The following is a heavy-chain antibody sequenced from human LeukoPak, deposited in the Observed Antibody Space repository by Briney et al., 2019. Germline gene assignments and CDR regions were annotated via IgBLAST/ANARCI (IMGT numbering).Heavy chain of an antibody. J-gene: IGHJ4*02. CDR3: ASLGRHYDSSGYYVFDY. V-gene: IGHV3-11*04. CDR1: GFTFSDYY. Sequence: GGSLRLSCAASGFTFSDYYMSWIRQAPGRGLEWVSYISSSSSTIYYADSVKGRFTISRDNAKNSLYLQMNSLRDEDTAVYYCASLGRHYDSSGYYVFDYWGQGTLVTVSS. CDR2: ISSSSSTI. D-gene: IGHD3-22*01.